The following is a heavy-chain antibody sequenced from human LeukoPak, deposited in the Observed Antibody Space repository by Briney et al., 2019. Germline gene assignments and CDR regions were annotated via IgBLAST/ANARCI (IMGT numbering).Heavy chain of an antibody. CDR2: NNARGDA. CDR1: GWSFSDDY. J-gene: IGHJ5*02. CDR3: ARDQVPAARGYNWFDP. D-gene: IGHD2-2*01. V-gene: IGHV4-34*01. Sequence: SQTLSLTCAVCGWSFSDDYWEGTRRTPGKGLEWIRENNARGDANQNPSLKSRVNISVDTSRKQFSLRLTSMIAADTALYYCARDQVPAARGYNWFDPWGQGTLVTVSS.